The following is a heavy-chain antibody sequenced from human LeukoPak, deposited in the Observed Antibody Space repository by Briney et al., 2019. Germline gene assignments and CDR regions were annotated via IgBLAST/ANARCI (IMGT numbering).Heavy chain of an antibody. CDR1: GFTVSSTY. Sequence: PGGSLRLSCAASGFTVSSTYMSWIRPAPGKWLEWASIIYIAGSTYYADSVKGRFTISRDNSKNTLYLQLNSLRAEDTAVYYCAKGHCTNGICWLDWGQGTLVTVSS. CDR2: IYIAGST. J-gene: IGHJ4*02. CDR3: AKGHCTNGICWLD. D-gene: IGHD2-8*01. V-gene: IGHV3-53*01.